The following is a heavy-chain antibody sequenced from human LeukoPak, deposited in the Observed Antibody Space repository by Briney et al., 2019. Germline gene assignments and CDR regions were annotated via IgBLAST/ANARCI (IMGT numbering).Heavy chain of an antibody. Sequence: SETLSLTGTVSGGSISSYYWSWIRQPPGKGLEWIGYIYYSGSTNYNPSLKSRVTISVDTSKNQFSLKLSSVTAADTAVYYCARHTSVVVVAATVSGWFDPWGQGTLVTVSS. V-gene: IGHV4-59*08. CDR3: ARHTSVVVVAATVSGWFDP. D-gene: IGHD2-15*01. CDR2: IYYSGST. J-gene: IGHJ5*02. CDR1: GGSISSYY.